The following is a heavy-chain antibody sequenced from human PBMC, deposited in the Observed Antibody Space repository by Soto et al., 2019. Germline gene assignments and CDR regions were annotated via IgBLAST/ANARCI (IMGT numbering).Heavy chain of an antibody. J-gene: IGHJ4*02. CDR2: ISGSGGGT. V-gene: IGHV3-23*01. Sequence: EVQLLESGGGLVQPGGSLRLSCAASGFSFSSYAMGWVRQAPRKGLKWVSLISGSGGGTYYADSVKGRFTISRDNSKNTLYLQMNSLRAEDTAVYYCAKHGAAAAPDYWGQGTLVTVSS. CDR3: AKHGAAAAPDY. D-gene: IGHD6-13*01. CDR1: GFSFSSYA.